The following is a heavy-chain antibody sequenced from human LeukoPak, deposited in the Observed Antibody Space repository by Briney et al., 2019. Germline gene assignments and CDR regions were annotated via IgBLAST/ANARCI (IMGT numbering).Heavy chain of an antibody. Sequence: PGGSLRLSCAASGFTFSDAWMSWVRQAPGKGLEWVANINEGGNVKFYVDSVKGRFTTSRDNTKISLYLQMYSLRAEDTAVYYCARRGSCLDYWGQGTLVTVSS. CDR3: ARRGSCLDY. CDR2: INEGGNVK. D-gene: IGHD2-15*01. CDR1: GFTFSDAW. V-gene: IGHV3-7*01. J-gene: IGHJ4*02.